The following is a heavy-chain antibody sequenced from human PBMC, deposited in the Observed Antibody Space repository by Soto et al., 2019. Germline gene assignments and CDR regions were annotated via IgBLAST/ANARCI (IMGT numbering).Heavy chain of an antibody. Sequence: SETLSLTCTVSGGSISSYYWSWIRQPPGKGLEWIGYIYYSGSTNYNPSLKSRVTISVDTSKNQFSLKLSSVTAADTAVYYCARLSGPLTPLDYWGQGTLVTVSS. D-gene: IGHD6-19*01. CDR1: GGSISSYY. CDR3: ARLSGPLTPLDY. J-gene: IGHJ4*02. V-gene: IGHV4-59*01. CDR2: IYYSGST.